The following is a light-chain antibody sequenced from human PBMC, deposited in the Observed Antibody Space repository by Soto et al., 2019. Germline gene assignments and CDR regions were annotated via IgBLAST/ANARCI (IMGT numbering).Light chain of an antibody. CDR3: AAWDDSLNGHVV. CDR2: SNN. J-gene: IGLJ2*01. V-gene: IGLV1-44*01. CDR1: SSNIGSNT. Sequence: QAVVTQPPSASGTPGQRVTISCSGSSSNIGSNTVNWYQQLPGTAPKLLIYSNNQRPSGVPERFSGSKSGTSASLAISGLQSEDEADYYCAAWDDSLNGHVVFGGGTKVTVL.